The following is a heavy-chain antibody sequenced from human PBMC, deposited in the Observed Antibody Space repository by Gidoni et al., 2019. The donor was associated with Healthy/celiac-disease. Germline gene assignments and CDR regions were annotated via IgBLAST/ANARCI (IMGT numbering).Heavy chain of an antibody. CDR1: GFTFGDYA. CDR3: TRFAGGFGVIWFDP. Sequence: EVQLVESGGCLVQPGRSLRLACTASGFTFGDYAMSWFRQAPGKGLEWVGFIRSKAYGGTTEYAASVKGRFTISRDDSKSIAYLQMNSLKTEDTAVYYCTRFAGGFGVIWFDPWGQGTLVTVSS. CDR2: IRSKAYGGTT. J-gene: IGHJ5*02. V-gene: IGHV3-49*03. D-gene: IGHD3-10*01.